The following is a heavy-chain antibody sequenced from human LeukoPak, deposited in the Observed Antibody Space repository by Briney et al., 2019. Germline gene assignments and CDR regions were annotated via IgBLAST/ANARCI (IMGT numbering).Heavy chain of an antibody. CDR1: GGSISSYY. Sequence: SETLSLTCTVSGGSISSYYWSWIRQPPGKGLEWIGYIYYSGSTNYNPSLQSRVTISVDTSKNQFSLKLSSVTAADTALYYCARGRGYFDYWGQGTLVTVSS. CDR3: ARGRGYFDY. V-gene: IGHV4-59*01. J-gene: IGHJ4*02. CDR2: IYYSGST.